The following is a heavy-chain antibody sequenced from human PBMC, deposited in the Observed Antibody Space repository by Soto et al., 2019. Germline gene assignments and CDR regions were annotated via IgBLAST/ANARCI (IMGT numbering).Heavy chain of an antibody. CDR2: ISYDGSNK. CDR1: RFTFISFG. D-gene: IGHD6-13*01. V-gene: IGHV3-30*18. Sequence: GWSFRLSLASSRFTFISFGQHWVLQSPGKGLEWVALISYDGSNKYYADSVKGRFTISRDSTKNTLSLQINSLRAEDSAVYYCAKDLHSSRWAAYNFDYWGQGTLVTVSS. CDR3: AKDLHSSRWAAYNFDY. J-gene: IGHJ4*02.